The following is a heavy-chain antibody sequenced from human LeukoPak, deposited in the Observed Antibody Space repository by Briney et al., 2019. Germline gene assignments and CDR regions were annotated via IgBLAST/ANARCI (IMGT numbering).Heavy chain of an antibody. V-gene: IGHV3-66*02. CDR3: ARDPWGTVAYY. CDR1: GFSVSSNY. CDR2: IYSGGST. J-gene: IGHJ4*02. Sequence: PGGSLRLSCAASGFSVSSNYMSWVRQAPGEGLEWVSVIYSGGSTYYADSVKGRFTISRDNSKNTLYLQMNSLRAEDTAVYYCARDPWGTVAYYWGQGTLVTVSS. D-gene: IGHD4-23*01.